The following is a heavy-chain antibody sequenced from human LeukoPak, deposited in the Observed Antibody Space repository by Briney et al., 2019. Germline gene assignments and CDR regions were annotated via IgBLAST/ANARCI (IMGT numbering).Heavy chain of an antibody. J-gene: IGHJ4*02. CDR1: GYTFTSYY. D-gene: IGHD5-18*01. CDR3: ARALRTYGGLKIQLWLTY. CDR2: INPSGGST. Sequence: ASVKVSCKASGYTFTSYYMHWVRQAPGQGLEWMGIINPSGGSTSYAQKFQGRVTTTRDTSTSTVYMELSSLRSEDTAVYYCARALRTYGGLKIQLWLTYWGQGTLVTVSS. V-gene: IGHV1-46*03.